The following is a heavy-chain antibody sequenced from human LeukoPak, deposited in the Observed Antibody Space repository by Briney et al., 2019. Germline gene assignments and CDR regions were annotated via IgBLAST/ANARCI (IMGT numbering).Heavy chain of an antibody. CDR1: GGSISSSSYY. Sequence: SETLSLTCTVSGGSISSSSYYRGWIRQPPGKGLEWIGTISYSGSTYYNPSLKSRVIISVDTSKNQFSLKVSSVTAADTAVYYCARLSRVAGRLNGIDPWGQGILVTVSS. D-gene: IGHD6-19*01. CDR3: ARLSRVAGRLNGIDP. J-gene: IGHJ5*02. CDR2: ISYSGST. V-gene: IGHV4-39*01.